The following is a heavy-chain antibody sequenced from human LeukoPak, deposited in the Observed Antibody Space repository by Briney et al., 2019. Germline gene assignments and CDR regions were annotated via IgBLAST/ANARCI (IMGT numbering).Heavy chain of an antibody. D-gene: IGHD6-13*01. CDR3: AREGQGYSSSWYVGPYYYYGMDV. CDR2: IYYSGST. CDR1: GGSVSSGSYY. J-gene: IGHJ6*02. Sequence: SETLSLTCTVSGGSVSSGSYYWSWIRQPPGKGLEWIGYIYYSGSTNYNPSLKSRVTISVDTSKNQFSLKLSSVTAADTAVYYCAREGQGYSSSWYVGPYYYYGMDVWGQGTTVTVSS. V-gene: IGHV4-61*01.